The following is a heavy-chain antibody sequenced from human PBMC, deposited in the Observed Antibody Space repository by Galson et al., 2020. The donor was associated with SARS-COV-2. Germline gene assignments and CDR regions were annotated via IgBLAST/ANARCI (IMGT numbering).Heavy chain of an antibody. V-gene: IGHV3-30*04. D-gene: IGHD3-22*01. Sequence: GGSLRLSCAASGFTFSSYAMHWVRQAPGKGLEWVAVISYDGSNKYYADSVKGRFTISRDNSKNTLYLQMNSLRAEDTAVYYCARPTDSGYYSYFDYWGQGTLVTVSS. CDR1: GFTFSSYA. CDR2: ISYDGSNK. J-gene: IGHJ4*02. CDR3: ARPTDSGYYSYFDY.